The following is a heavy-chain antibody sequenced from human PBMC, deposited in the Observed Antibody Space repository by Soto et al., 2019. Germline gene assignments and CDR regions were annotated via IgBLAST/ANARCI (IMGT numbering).Heavy chain of an antibody. CDR2: ISWNSGSI. CDR1: GFTFDDYA. V-gene: IGHV3-9*01. J-gene: IGHJ4*02. Sequence: GGSLRLSCAASGFTFDDYAMHWVRQAPGKGLEWVSGISWNSGSIGYADSVKGRFTISRDNAKNSLYLQMNSLRAEDTALYYCAKDITYDFGVPYFDYWGQGTLVTVSS. D-gene: IGHD3-3*01. CDR3: AKDITYDFGVPYFDY.